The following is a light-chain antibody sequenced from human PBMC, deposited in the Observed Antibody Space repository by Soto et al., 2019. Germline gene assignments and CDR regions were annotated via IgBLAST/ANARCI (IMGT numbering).Light chain of an antibody. CDR1: QGISND. CDR3: LKYNTAPRT. Sequence: DVQMTQAPSSLSASVGDRVTITCRASQGISNDLAWYQQKPGKVPKRLIYATSILQSGVPSRFSGSGSGIEFTLTISSLQPEDVATYYCLKYNTAPRTFGGGTKVEIK. J-gene: IGKJ4*01. CDR2: ATS. V-gene: IGKV1-27*01.